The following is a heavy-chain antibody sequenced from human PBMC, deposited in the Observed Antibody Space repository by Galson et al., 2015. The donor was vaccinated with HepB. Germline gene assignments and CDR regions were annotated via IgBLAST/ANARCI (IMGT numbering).Heavy chain of an antibody. Sequence: SGAEVKKPGESLKISCKGSGYNFANYWIGWVRQMPGEGLEWMGIIYPGDSDTRYSPSFEGQVTVSADKSISTAYLQWSSLKASDTAKYYCARPELVRSDAFDTWGQGTMVTVPS. D-gene: IGHD6-13*01. J-gene: IGHJ3*02. V-gene: IGHV5-51*01. CDR3: ARPELVRSDAFDT. CDR2: IYPGDSDT. CDR1: GYNFANYW.